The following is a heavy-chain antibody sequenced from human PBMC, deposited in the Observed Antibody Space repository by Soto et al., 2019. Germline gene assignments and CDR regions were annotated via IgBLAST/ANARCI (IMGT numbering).Heavy chain of an antibody. CDR3: ARGPGCSSLSCQYYFDY. V-gene: IGHV1-8*01. D-gene: IGHD2-2*01. CDR1: GYTFTSND. Sequence: QVQLVQSGAEVKKPGASVKVSCKAAGYTFTSNDINWVRQGTGQGLEWMRWMNPNSGNTGYAQKFQGRITMTRNTSMSTSYMELSSLTSEDTAVYYCARGPGCSSLSCQYYFDYWGQGTLVTVSS. J-gene: IGHJ4*02. CDR2: MNPNSGNT.